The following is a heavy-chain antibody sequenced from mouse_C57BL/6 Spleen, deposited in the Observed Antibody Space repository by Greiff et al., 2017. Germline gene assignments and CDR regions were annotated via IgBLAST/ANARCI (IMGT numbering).Heavy chain of an antibody. CDR2: IDPSDSYT. D-gene: IGHD2-2*01. J-gene: IGHJ3*01. CDR1: GYTFTSYW. CDR3: ARNGYDEGAWFAY. Sequence: QVQLQQPGAELVRPGTSVKLSCKASGYTFTSYWMPWVKQRPGQGLEWIGVIDPSDSYTNYNQKFKGKATFTVDTSSSTAYMQLSSLTSEDSAVYYCARNGYDEGAWFAYWGQGTLVTVSA. V-gene: IGHV1-59*01.